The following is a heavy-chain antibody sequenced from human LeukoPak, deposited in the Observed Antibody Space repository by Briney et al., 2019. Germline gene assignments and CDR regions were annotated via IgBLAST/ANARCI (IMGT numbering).Heavy chain of an antibody. J-gene: IGHJ3*02. CDR3: ARVVRYFDWLLSGLAFDI. Sequence: PAGGSLRLSCVVSGLTFSNAWMNWVRQAPGKGLEWVANIKQDGSEKYYVDSVKGRFTISRDNAKNSLYLQMNSLRAEDTAVYYCARVVRYFDWLLSGLAFDIWGQGTMVTVSS. V-gene: IGHV3-7*01. CDR1: GLTFSNAW. CDR2: IKQDGSEK. D-gene: IGHD3-9*01.